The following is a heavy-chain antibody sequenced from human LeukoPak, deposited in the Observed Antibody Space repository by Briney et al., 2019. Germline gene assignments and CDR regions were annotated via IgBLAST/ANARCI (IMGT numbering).Heavy chain of an antibody. V-gene: IGHV1-2*04. CDR3: ARTVSSTSCPDY. CDR1: GYTFTGYY. Sequence: ASVKVSCKASGYTFTGYYMHWVRQAPGQGLEWMGWINPNSGGTNYAQKFQGWVTMTRDTSISTAYMELSRLRSDDTAVYYCARTVSSTSCPDYWGQGTLVTVSS. CDR2: INPNSGGT. J-gene: IGHJ4*02. D-gene: IGHD2-2*01.